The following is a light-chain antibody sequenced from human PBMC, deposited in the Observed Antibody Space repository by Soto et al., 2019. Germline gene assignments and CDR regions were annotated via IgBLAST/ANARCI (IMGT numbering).Light chain of an antibody. CDR1: QTVRNNY. CDR2: DAS. Sequence: EFELTQSPCTLSLSPGERATLSCRASQTVRNNYLAWYQQKPGQAPRLLIYDASSRATGIPDRFSGGGSVPDFTLPISRLEPEDFAVYYCQQFSSYPLTFGGGTKVEIK. CDR3: QQFSSYPLT. V-gene: IGKV3-20*01. J-gene: IGKJ4*01.